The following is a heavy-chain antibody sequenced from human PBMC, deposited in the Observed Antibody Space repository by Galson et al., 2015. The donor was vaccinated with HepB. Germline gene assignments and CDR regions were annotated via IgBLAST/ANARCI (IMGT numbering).Heavy chain of an antibody. D-gene: IGHD6-13*01. CDR3: ARGSSWYDDRDYYGMDV. CDR2: IYTSGST. Sequence: SETLSLTCTVSGGSISSYYWSWIRQPAGRGLEWIGRIYTSGSTNYNPSLKSRVTMSVDTSKNQFSLKLSSVTAAGTAVYYCARGSSWYDDRDYYGMDVWGQGTTVTVSS. J-gene: IGHJ6*02. CDR1: GGSISSYY. V-gene: IGHV4-4*07.